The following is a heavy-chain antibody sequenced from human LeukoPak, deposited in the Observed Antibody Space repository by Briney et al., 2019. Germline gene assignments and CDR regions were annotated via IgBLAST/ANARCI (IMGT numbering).Heavy chain of an antibody. D-gene: IGHD3-3*01. CDR3: ARGPRLEWTLNWYYYYYYMDV. CDR2: IYSGGST. CDR1: GFTVSSNY. J-gene: IGHJ6*03. Sequence: GGSLRLSCAASGFTVSSNYMSWVRQAPGKGLEWVSVIYSGGSTYYADSVKGRFTISRDNSKNTLYLQMNSLRAEDTAVYYCARGPRLEWTLNWYYYYYYMDVWGKGTTVTVSS. V-gene: IGHV3-66*02.